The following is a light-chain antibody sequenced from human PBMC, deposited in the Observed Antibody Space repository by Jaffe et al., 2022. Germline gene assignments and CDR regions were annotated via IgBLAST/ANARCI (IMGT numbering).Light chain of an antibody. J-gene: IGLJ2*01. CDR3: GADHGSGSNFLVV. V-gene: IGLV9-49*01. CDR2: VGTGGIVG. Sequence: QPVLTQPPSASASLGASVTLTCTLSSGYSDYIVDWYQLRPGKGPRFVMRVGTGGIVGSKGDGIPDRFSVLGSGLNRYLTIKNIQEEDESDYHCGADHGSGSNFLVVFGGGTKLTVL. CDR1: SGYSDYI.